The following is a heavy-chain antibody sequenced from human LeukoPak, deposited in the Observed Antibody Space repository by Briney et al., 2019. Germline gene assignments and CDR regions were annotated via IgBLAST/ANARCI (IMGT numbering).Heavy chain of an antibody. CDR3: AKGSLGSWYFFDS. V-gene: IGHV3-23*01. CDR2: FSRNGHDT. J-gene: IGHJ4*02. D-gene: IGHD6-13*01. Sequence: GGSLRLSYAASGFTFGSSPMSWVRQAPGKGPEWVTTFSRNGHDTYYADSVKGRFTIFRDNSKSTLYLQMNSLRAEDTAVYYCAKGSLGSWYFFDSWGQGTLVTVSS. CDR1: GFTFGSSP.